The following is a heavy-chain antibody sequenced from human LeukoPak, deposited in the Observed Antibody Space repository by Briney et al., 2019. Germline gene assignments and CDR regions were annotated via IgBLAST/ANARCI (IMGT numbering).Heavy chain of an antibody. V-gene: IGHV3-23*01. J-gene: IGHJ3*01. CDR1: GFTFSSYA. Sequence: GGSLRLSCAASGFTFSSYAMSGVRQAPGKGLEWVSAISGSGGSTYYADSVKGRFTISRDNSKNTLYLQMNSLRAEDTAVYYCAKGDYYYDSSGYIGRNWGQGTMVTVSS. CDR2: ISGSGGST. CDR3: AKGDYYYDSSGYIGRN. D-gene: IGHD3-22*01.